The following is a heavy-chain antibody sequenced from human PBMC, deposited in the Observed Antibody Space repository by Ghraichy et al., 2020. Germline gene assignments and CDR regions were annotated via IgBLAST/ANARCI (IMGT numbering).Heavy chain of an antibody. CDR2: VYSGGKT. Sequence: GGSLRLSCAASGITVSTKYMHWVRQAPGKGLEWVSRVYSGGKTDYADSVRDRFIISRDSSTNTLYLQMNSLRAEDTAVYYCAGGDCEGDCYFDFWGQGTLCTVAS. J-gene: IGHJ4*02. D-gene: IGHD2-21*02. V-gene: IGHV3-66*01. CDR3: AGGDCEGDCYFDF. CDR1: GITVSTKY.